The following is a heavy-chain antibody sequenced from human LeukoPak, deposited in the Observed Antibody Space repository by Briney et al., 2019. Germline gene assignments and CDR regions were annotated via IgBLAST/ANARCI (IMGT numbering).Heavy chain of an antibody. CDR3: AREDGDSSGYYYHAY. V-gene: IGHV3-21*01. D-gene: IGHD3-22*01. CDR2: ISSSSSYI. CDR1: GFTFSSYS. Sequence: GGSLRLSCAASGFTFSSYSMNWVRQAPGKGLEWVSSISSSSSYIYYADSVKGRFTISRDNAKNSLYLQMNSLRAEDTAVYYCAREDGDSSGYYYHAYWGQGTLVTVSS. J-gene: IGHJ4*02.